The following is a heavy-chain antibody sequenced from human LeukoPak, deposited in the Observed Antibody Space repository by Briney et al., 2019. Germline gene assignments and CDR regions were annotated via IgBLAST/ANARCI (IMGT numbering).Heavy chain of an antibody. D-gene: IGHD3-16*01. CDR2: IWYDGSNK. J-gene: IGHJ3*02. Sequence: PGGSLRLSCAASGFTFSSYGMHWVRQAPGKGLEWVAVIWYDGSNKYYADSVKGRSTISRDNSKNTLYLQMNSLRAEDTAVYYCARTTELWDAFDIWGQGTMVTVSS. CDR3: ARTTELWDAFDI. V-gene: IGHV3-33*08. CDR1: GFTFSSYG.